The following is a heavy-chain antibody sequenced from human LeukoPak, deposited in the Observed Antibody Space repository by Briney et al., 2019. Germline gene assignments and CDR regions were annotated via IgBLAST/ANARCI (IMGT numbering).Heavy chain of an antibody. CDR3: ARSYYYDSSGRAKNFFDY. Sequence: ASVKVSCKASGYTFTSYGISWVRQAPGQGLEWMGWISAYNGNTNYAQKLQGRVTMITDTSTSTAYMELRSLRSDDTAVYYCARSYYYDSSGRAKNFFDYWGQGTLVTVSS. J-gene: IGHJ4*02. CDR2: ISAYNGNT. V-gene: IGHV1-18*01. D-gene: IGHD3-22*01. CDR1: GYTFTSYG.